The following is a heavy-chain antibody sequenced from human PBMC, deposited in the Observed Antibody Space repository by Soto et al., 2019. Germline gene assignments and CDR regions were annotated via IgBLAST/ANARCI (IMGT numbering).Heavy chain of an antibody. CDR1: GFTFSSYA. Sequence: PGGSLRLSCAASGFTFSSYAMHWVRQAPGKGLEWVAVISYDGSNKYYADSVKGRFTISRDNSKNTLYLQMNSLRAEDTAVYYCAREGGDILTGYYNYYYYGMDVWGQGTTVTVSS. CDR3: AREGGDILTGYYNYYYYGMDV. CDR2: ISYDGSNK. V-gene: IGHV3-30-3*01. J-gene: IGHJ6*02. D-gene: IGHD3-9*01.